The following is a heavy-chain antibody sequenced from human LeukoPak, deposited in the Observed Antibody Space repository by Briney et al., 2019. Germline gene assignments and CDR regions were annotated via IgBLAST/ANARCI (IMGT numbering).Heavy chain of an antibody. Sequence: PETLSLTCAVSGYSISSGYYWGWIRQPPGKGLEWIGSIYHSGSTYYNPSLKSRVTISVDTSKNQFSLKLSSVTAADTAVYYCARGSIAAAYPYYFDYWGQGTLVTVSS. V-gene: IGHV4-38-2*01. CDR2: IYHSGST. J-gene: IGHJ4*02. CDR3: ARGSIAAAYPYYFDY. CDR1: GYSISSGYY. D-gene: IGHD6-13*01.